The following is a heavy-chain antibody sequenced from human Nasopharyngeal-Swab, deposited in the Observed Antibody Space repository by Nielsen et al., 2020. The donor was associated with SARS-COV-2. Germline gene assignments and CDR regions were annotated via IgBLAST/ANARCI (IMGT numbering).Heavy chain of an antibody. Sequence: GEFLKISCKGSGYSFTRNWIGWVRQMPGKGLEWMGIIYPGDSDARYSPSFLGQVTISADKSINTAYLQWSSLKASDTAMYYCARQQIIGTTAPLGPFDIWGQGTMVTVSS. CDR2: IYPGDSDA. CDR1: GYSFTRNW. CDR3: ARQQIIGTTAPLGPFDI. D-gene: IGHD1-1*01. J-gene: IGHJ3*02. V-gene: IGHV5-51*01.